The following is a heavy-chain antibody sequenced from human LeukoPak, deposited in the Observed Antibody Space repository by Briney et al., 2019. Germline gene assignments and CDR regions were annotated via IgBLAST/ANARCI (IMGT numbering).Heavy chain of an antibody. J-gene: IGHJ4*02. V-gene: IGHV3-13*01. Sequence: GGSLRLSCAASGFTFSSYDMHWVRQATGKGLEWVSAIGTAGDTYYPGSVKGRFTISRDNSKNTLYLQMNSLRAEDTAVYYCARDEGIGDYDYWGQGTLVTVSS. CDR3: ARDEGIGDYDY. CDR1: GFTFSSYD. CDR2: IGTAGDT. D-gene: IGHD4-17*01.